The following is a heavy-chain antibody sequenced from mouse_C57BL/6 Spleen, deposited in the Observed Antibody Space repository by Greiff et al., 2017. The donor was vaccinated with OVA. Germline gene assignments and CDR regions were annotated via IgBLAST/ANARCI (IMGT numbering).Heavy chain of an antibody. CDR1: GYAFSSSW. CDR3: ARYYGNLNAMDY. J-gene: IGHJ4*01. D-gene: IGHD2-1*01. Sequence: QVQLKQSGPELVKPGASVKISCKASGYAFSSSWMNWVKQRPGKGLEWIGRIYPGVGDTNYNGKFKGKATLTADKSSSTAYMQLSSLTSEDSAVYFCARYYGNLNAMDYWGQGASVTVAS. V-gene: IGHV1-82*01. CDR2: IYPGVGDT.